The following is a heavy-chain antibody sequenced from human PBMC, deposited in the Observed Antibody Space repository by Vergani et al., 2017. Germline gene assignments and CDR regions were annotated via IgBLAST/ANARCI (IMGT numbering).Heavy chain of an antibody. D-gene: IGHD3-3*01. CDR1: GFTFSSYD. J-gene: IGHJ2*01. CDR2: IGTAGDT. CDR3: AKDHYDFWSGYPNLSPFDL. V-gene: IGHV3-13*01. Sequence: EVQLVESGGGLVQPGGSLRLSCAASGFTFSSYDMHWVRQATGKGLEWVSAIGTAGDTYYPGSVKGRFTISRENAKNSLYLQMNSLRAEDTDLYYCAKDHYDFWSGYPNLSPFDLWGRGTLVTVSS.